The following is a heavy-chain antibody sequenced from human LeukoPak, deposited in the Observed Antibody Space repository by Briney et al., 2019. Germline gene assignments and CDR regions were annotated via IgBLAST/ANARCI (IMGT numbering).Heavy chain of an antibody. D-gene: IGHD1-14*01. CDR1: GFTVSSNY. V-gene: IGHV3-53*04. Sequence: GGSLRLSCAASGFTVSSNYMSWVRQAPGKGLEWLPFIYTGGDTYYADSVKGRFTISRHDSKNTVYLQMNSLRAEDTAVYYCARDPPITGDYGMDVWGQGTTVTVSS. J-gene: IGHJ6*02. CDR3: ARDPPITGDYGMDV. CDR2: IYTGGDT.